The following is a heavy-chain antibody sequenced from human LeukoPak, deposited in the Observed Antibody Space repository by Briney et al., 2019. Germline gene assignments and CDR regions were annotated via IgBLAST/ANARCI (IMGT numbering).Heavy chain of an antibody. D-gene: IGHD7-27*01. CDR2: IHTSGST. CDR3: ARDRAGDSFDI. J-gene: IGHJ3*02. CDR1: GASISSGNYY. Sequence: PSETLSLTCTVSGASISSGNYYWTWIRQPAGKGLEWIGRIHTSGSTNYNPSLKGRVAISIDTSKNQFSLNLNSVTAAETAIYYCARDRAGDSFDIWGQGAMVTVS. V-gene: IGHV4-61*02.